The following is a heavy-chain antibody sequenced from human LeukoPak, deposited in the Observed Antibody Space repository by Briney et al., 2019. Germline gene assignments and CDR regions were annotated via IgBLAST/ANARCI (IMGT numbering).Heavy chain of an antibody. CDR3: ARDEAIFGAGYNYGMDV. Sequence: GGSLRLSCAASGFTVSTNYMSWVRQTPGKGLEWVSVIYSGGSTYYADSVKGRFAISRDNSKNTLYLQMNSLRAEDTAVYYCARDEAIFGAGYNYGMDVWGQGTTVTVSS. J-gene: IGHJ6*02. CDR1: GFTVSTNY. D-gene: IGHD3-3*01. CDR2: IYSGGST. V-gene: IGHV3-53*01.